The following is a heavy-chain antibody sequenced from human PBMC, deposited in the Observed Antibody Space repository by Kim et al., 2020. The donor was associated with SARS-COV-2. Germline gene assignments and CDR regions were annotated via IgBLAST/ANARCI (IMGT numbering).Heavy chain of an antibody. CDR3: AKEGNGESLDY. Sequence: GGSLRLSCAASGFTFSSYGMHWVRQAPGKGLEWVAVIWYDGSNKYYADSVKGRFTISRDNSKNTLYLQMNSLRAEDTAVYYCAKEGNGESLDYWGQGTLVTVSS. D-gene: IGHD3-10*01. CDR2: IWYDGSNK. J-gene: IGHJ4*02. CDR1: GFTFSSYG. V-gene: IGHV3-33*06.